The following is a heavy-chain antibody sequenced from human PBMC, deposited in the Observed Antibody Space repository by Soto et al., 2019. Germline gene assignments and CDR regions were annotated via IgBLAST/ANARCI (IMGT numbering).Heavy chain of an antibody. D-gene: IGHD5-12*01. CDR2: IYYSGST. V-gene: IGHV4-31*03. J-gene: IGHJ6*02. Sequence: SETLSLTCTVSGGSISSGGYYWSWIRQHPGEGLEWIGYIYYSGSTYYNPSLKSRVTISVDTSKNQFSLKLSSVTAADTAVYYCARNNLPGYSGYDSTQKYYYYGMDVWGQGTTVTVSS. CDR1: GGSISSGGYY. CDR3: ARNNLPGYSGYDSTQKYYYYGMDV.